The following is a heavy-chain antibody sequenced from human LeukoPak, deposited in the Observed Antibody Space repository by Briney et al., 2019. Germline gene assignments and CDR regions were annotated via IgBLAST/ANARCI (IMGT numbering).Heavy chain of an antibody. D-gene: IGHD3-10*01. CDR2: IDYSGST. V-gene: IGHV4-61*08. CDR1: GGSISSGGYS. Sequence: SETLSLTCAVSGGSISSGGYSWSWIRQPPGKGLEWIGYIDYSGSTNYNPSLKSRVTMSVDTSKHQFSLKLSSVTAADTAVYYCARVGSYCFDYWGQGTLVTVSS. CDR3: ARVGSYCFDY. J-gene: IGHJ4*02.